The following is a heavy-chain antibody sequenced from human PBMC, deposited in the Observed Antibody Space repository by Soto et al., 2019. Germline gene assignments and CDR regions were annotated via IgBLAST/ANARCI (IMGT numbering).Heavy chain of an antibody. CDR3: ASSGYYYYYGMDV. Sequence: SETLSLTCAVYGGSFSGYYWSWIRQPPGKGLEWIGEINHSGSTNYNPSLKSRVTISVDTSKNQFSLKLSSVTAADTAVYYCASSGYYYYYGMDVWGQGTTVTVSS. J-gene: IGHJ6*02. CDR1: GGSFSGYY. V-gene: IGHV4-34*01. D-gene: IGHD6-25*01. CDR2: INHSGST.